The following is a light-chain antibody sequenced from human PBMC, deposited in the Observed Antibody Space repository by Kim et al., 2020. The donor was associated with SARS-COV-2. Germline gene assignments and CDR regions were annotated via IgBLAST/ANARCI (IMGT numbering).Light chain of an antibody. CDR1: QSISSY. CDR2: AAS. CDR3: QQSYTHPVT. V-gene: IGKV1-39*01. J-gene: IGKJ1*01. Sequence: DIQMTQSPSSLSASVGDRVTITCRASQSISSYLHWYQQKPGKAPKLLIYAASSLQSRVPSRFSGSGSGTDFTHTISSLQPEDFATYFCQQSYTHPVTFGQGTKVDIK.